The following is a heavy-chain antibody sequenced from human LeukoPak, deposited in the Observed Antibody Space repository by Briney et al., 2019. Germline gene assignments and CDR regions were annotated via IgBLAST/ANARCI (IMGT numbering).Heavy chain of an antibody. J-gene: IGHJ4*02. CDR2: FDPEDGET. V-gene: IGHV1-24*01. CDR3: ATRAPLGQEFDY. Sequence: ASVKVSCKVSGYTLTELSMHWVRQAPGKGLEWMGGFDPEDGETIYAQKFQGRVTMTEDTSTDTAYMELSSLRSEDTAVYYCATRAPLGQEFDYWGQGTLVTVSS. CDR1: GYTLTELS.